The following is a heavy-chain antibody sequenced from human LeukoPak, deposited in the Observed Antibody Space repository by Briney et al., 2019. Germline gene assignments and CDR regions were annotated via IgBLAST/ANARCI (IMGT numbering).Heavy chain of an antibody. V-gene: IGHV4-61*01. CDR1: GGSVSSGSYY. J-gene: IGHJ4*01. CDR2: IYYSGST. D-gene: IGHD3-10*01. Sequence: SETLSLTCTVSGGSVSSGSYYWSWIRQPPGKGLEWIGYIYYSGSTNYNPSLKSRVTISVDTSKNQFSLKLSSVTAADTAVYYCAREIFGDLDYWSQGSLVTV. CDR3: AREIFGDLDY.